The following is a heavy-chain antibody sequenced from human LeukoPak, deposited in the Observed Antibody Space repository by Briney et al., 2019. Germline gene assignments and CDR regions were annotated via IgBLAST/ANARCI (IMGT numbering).Heavy chain of an antibody. J-gene: IGHJ3*02. CDR2: IKQDGTQK. D-gene: IGHD2-21*02. CDR3: ARDCGSDCSQAFDI. V-gene: IGHV3-7*05. CDR1: GFTFSSYW. Sequence: GGSLRLSCAASGFTFSSYWMSWVRQAPGRGLEWVADIKQDGTQKYYVDSVEGRITISGDNVKNSLYLQMNSLRVEDTAVYYCARDCGSDCSQAFDIWGQGTMVTVSS.